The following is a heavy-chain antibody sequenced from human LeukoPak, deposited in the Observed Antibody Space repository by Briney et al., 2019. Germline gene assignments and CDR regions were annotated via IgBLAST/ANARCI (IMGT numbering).Heavy chain of an antibody. CDR3: AKGRTRFGDFDY. J-gene: IGHJ4*02. CDR2: ISNSGSTK. Sequence: GGSLRLSCVASGFTFSDYYMNWIRQAPGRGLEWVSYISNSGSTKYYADSVKGRFTISRDNAKNSLYLQMNSLRAEDTAVYYCAKGRTRFGDFDYWGQGTLVTVSS. V-gene: IGHV3-11*01. CDR1: GFTFSDYY. D-gene: IGHD3-10*01.